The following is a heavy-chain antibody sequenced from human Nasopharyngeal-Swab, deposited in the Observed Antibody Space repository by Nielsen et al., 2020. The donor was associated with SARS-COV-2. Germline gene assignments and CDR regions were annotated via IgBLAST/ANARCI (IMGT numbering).Heavy chain of an antibody. CDR2: ISAYNGNT. Sequence: ASVKVSCNASGYTFTSYGISWVRQAPGQGLEWMGWISAYNGNTNYAQKLQGSVTMTTDTSTSTAYMELRSLRSADAAVYYCARDDSSNYDFWSGYYTSFDYRGQGTLVTVSS. D-gene: IGHD3-3*01. CDR1: GYTFTSYG. CDR3: ARDDSSNYDFWSGYYTSFDY. V-gene: IGHV1-18*01. J-gene: IGHJ4*02.